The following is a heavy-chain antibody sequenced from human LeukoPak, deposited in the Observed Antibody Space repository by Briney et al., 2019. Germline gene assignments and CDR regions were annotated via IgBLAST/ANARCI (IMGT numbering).Heavy chain of an antibody. V-gene: IGHV1-58*02. D-gene: IGHD5-12*01. J-gene: IGHJ6*02. Sequence: SVKVSCKASGFTFTSTAMQWVRQARGQRLEWIGWIVVGSGNTNYAQKFQERVTITRDMSTSTAYMELSSLRSEDTAVYYCAADPRHSGNQKRYYYFYYGMDVWGQGTTVTDSS. CDR3: AADPRHSGNQKRYYYFYYGMDV. CDR2: IVVGSGNT. CDR1: GFTFTSTA.